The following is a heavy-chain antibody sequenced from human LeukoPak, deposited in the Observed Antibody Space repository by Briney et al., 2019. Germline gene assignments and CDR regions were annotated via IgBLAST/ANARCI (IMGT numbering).Heavy chain of an antibody. CDR2: ISSSSSTI. D-gene: IGHD2-2*01. J-gene: IGHJ4*02. V-gene: IGHV3-48*01. CDR1: GFTFSSYS. CDR3: ARDRGRPAAMADY. Sequence: PGGSLRLSCAASGFTFSSYSMNWVRQAPGKGLEWVSYISSSSSTIYYADSVKGRFTISRDNAKNSLYLQMNSLRAEDTAVYYCARDRGRPAAMADYWGQGTLVTVSS.